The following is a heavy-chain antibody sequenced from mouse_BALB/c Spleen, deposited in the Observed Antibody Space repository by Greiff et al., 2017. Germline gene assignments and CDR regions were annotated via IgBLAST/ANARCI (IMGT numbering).Heavy chain of an antibody. CDR2: ISSGGSYT. CDR1: GFTFSSYA. V-gene: IGHV5-9-4*01. D-gene: IGHD2-3*01. Sequence: EVKVVESGGGLVKPGGSLKLSCAASGFTFSSYAMSWVRQSPEKRLEWVAEISSGGSYTYYPDTVTGRFTISRDNAKNTLYLEMSSLRSKDTAMYYCARDQWDGYYPFAYWGQGTLVTVSA. CDR3: ARDQWDGYYPFAY. J-gene: IGHJ3*01.